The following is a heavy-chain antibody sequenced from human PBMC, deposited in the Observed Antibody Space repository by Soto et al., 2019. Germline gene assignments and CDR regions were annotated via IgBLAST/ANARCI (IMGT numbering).Heavy chain of an antibody. Sequence: PGGSLRLSCAASGFTFSNYAMTWVRQAPGKGLEWVSTISVSAGSTYNADSVTGRFTISRDNSKNTLYLQMNSLRAEDTAVYYCARDSSAYPKNDAFDIWGQGTMVTVAS. D-gene: IGHD3-22*01. V-gene: IGHV3-23*01. CDR3: ARDSSAYPKNDAFDI. J-gene: IGHJ3*02. CDR2: ISVSAGST. CDR1: GFTFSNYA.